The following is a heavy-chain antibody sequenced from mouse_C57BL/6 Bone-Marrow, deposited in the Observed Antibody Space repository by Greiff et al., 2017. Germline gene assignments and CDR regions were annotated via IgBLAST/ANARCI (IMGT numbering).Heavy chain of an antibody. CDR2: ISSGGSYT. CDR1: GFTFSSYG. Sequence: VQLVESGGDLVKPGGSLKLSCAASGFTFSSYGMSWVRQTPDKRLEWVATISSGGSYTYYPDSVKGRFTISRDNAKNTLYLQMSSLKSEDTAMYYCARRYYYGSSSNFDYWGQGTTLTVSS. V-gene: IGHV5-6*02. CDR3: ARRYYYGSSSNFDY. J-gene: IGHJ2*01. D-gene: IGHD1-1*01.